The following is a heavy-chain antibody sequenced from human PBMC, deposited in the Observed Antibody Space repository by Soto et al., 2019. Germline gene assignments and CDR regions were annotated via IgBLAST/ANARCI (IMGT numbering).Heavy chain of an antibody. CDR3: ARDESAGSSIRY. V-gene: IGHV3-21*01. D-gene: IGHD6-13*01. Sequence: EVQVVESGGGLVKPEGSLRLSCTAPGSPFSSYGMNWVRQAPGKGLEWVASINNGGEYIYYADSVQGRFTISRDNAKNSLYLQMNSLRAEDTAVYFCARDESAGSSIRYWGQGTLVTVSS. CDR1: GSPFSSYG. J-gene: IGHJ4*02. CDR2: INNGGEYI.